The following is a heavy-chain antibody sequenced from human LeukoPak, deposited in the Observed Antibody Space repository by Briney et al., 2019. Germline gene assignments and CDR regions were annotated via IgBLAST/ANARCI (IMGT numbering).Heavy chain of an antibody. D-gene: IGHD6-19*01. Sequence: GGSLRLSCAASGFTFSSYGMHWVRQAPGKGLEWVAFIRYDGSNKYYADSVKGRVTISRDNSKKTLYLLMNSLRGEDTAVYYCSKDHLAVAAYMFDYWGQGTLVTVSS. J-gene: IGHJ4*02. CDR2: IRYDGSNK. CDR3: SKDHLAVAAYMFDY. V-gene: IGHV3-30*02. CDR1: GFTFSSYG.